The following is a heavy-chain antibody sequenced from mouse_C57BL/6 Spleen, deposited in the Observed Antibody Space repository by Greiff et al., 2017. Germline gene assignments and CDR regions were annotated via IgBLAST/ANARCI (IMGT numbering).Heavy chain of an antibody. Sequence: QVQLQQPGAELVMPGASVKLSCKASGYTFTSYWMHWVKQRPGQGLEWIGEIDPSDSYTNYNQKFKGKSTLTVDKSSSTAYMQLSSLTSEDSAVYYCARGGCPDYWGQGTTLTVSS. J-gene: IGHJ2*01. CDR1: GYTFTSYW. V-gene: IGHV1-69*01. D-gene: IGHD6-1*01. CDR2: IDPSDSYT. CDR3: ARGGCPDY.